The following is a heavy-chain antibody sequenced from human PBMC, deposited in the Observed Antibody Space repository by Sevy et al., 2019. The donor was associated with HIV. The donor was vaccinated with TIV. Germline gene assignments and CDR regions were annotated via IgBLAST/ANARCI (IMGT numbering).Heavy chain of an antibody. CDR2: IRYDGSNK. J-gene: IGHJ4*02. Sequence: GESLKISCVASGFTFSSYGMHWVRQAPGKGLEWVAFIRYDGSNKYYADSVKGRFTISRDNSKNTLYLQMNSLRAEDTAVYYCAKVRGYYYDSSGYFDYWGQGTLVTVSS. CDR1: GFTFSSYG. CDR3: AKVRGYYYDSSGYFDY. D-gene: IGHD3-22*01. V-gene: IGHV3-30*02.